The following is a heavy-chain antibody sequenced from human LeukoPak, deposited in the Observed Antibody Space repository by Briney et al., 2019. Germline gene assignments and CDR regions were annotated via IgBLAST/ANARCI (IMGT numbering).Heavy chain of an antibody. J-gene: IGHJ4*02. D-gene: IGHD1-1*01. CDR2: INHSGST. Sequence: SETLSLTCAVYGGSFSGYYWSWIRQPPGKGLEWIGEINHSGSTKYNPSLKNQVTISVDTSKNQFSLKLSSVTAADTAVYYCARDRGTWNDDGFDYWGQGTLVTVSS. V-gene: IGHV4-34*01. CDR1: GGSFSGYY. CDR3: ARDRGTWNDDGFDY.